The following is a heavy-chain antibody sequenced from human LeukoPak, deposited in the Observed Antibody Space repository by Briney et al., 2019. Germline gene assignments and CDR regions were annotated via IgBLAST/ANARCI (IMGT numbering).Heavy chain of an antibody. V-gene: IGHV1-46*01. CDR1: GYTFTSYY. Sequence: ASVKVSCKASGYTFTSYYMHWVRQAPGQGPEWMGIITPSSGSTTYAQNFQGRVTMTRDTSTTTFYMEVSSLRFEDTAVYYCARERGYCTGGTCYWFDLWGQGSLVTVSS. CDR3: ARERGYCTGGTCYWFDL. CDR2: ITPSSGST. D-gene: IGHD2-15*01. J-gene: IGHJ5*02.